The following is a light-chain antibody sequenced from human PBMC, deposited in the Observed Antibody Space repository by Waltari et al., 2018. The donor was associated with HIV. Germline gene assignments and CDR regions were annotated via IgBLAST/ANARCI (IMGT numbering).Light chain of an antibody. CDR1: WSFSGSR. Sequence: IDLTQWPGTLPLSPGERATLACRARWSFSGSRLDWYQRRPGQPTRLLVYGASSSATGIRDRVRGSESGTDLSLTITRLEPEDLAVYYCHQYAGLHRTFGQRTKPEIK. J-gene: IGKJ2*01. CDR2: GAS. CDR3: HQYAGLHRT. V-gene: IGKV3-20*01.